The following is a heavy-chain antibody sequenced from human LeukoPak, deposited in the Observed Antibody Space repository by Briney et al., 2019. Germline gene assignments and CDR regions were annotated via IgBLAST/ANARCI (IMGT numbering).Heavy chain of an antibody. V-gene: IGHV1-18*04. Sequence: ASVKVSCKASGYTFTGYYMHWVRQAPRQGLEWMGWISAYNGNTNYAQKFQGRVTMTTGTSTSTAYMELRSLRSDDTAVFYCARVILFQDYYDSSGYYYWFDPWGQGTLVTVSS. CDR1: GYTFTGYY. D-gene: IGHD3-22*01. CDR2: ISAYNGNT. CDR3: ARVILFQDYYDSSGYYYWFDP. J-gene: IGHJ5*02.